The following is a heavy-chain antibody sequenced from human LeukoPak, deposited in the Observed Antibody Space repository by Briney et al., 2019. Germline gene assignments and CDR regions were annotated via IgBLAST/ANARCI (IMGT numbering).Heavy chain of an antibody. Sequence: GWSLRLSCAASGFTFSSYAMSWVRQAPGKGLEWVSVISGSGGSTYYADSVKGRFTIYRDNSKNSLYLQMNSLRAEDTAVYYCAKGLVRGVLPYYCDYGGQGTLVSVSS. J-gene: IGHJ4*02. CDR3: AKGLVRGVLPYYCDY. CDR2: ISGSGGST. D-gene: IGHD3-10*01. CDR1: GFTFSSYA. V-gene: IGHV3-23*01.